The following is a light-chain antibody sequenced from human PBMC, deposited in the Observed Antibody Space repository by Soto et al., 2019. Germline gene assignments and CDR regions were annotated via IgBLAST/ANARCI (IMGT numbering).Light chain of an antibody. Sequence: AIQMTQSPSSLSASVGDRVTITCRASQGITDDLGWYQQKPGKAPKLLIYAASSLQSGVSSRFSGSGSGTDFTLTISSLQPEDFATYYCLQNFNFPWTFGLGTKVDIK. V-gene: IGKV1-6*01. CDR1: QGITDD. J-gene: IGKJ1*01. CDR3: LQNFNFPWT. CDR2: AAS.